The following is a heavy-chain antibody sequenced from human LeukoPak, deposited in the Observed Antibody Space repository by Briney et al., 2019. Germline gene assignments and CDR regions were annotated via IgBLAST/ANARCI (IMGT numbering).Heavy chain of an antibody. CDR3: AKAGARSYSSGWTSFDP. J-gene: IGHJ5*02. CDR1: GITFSSYG. D-gene: IGHD6-19*01. Sequence: GGSLRLSCAASGITFSSYGMSWVRQAPGKGLEWVSGISGSGDSTYYADSVKGRFTISRDNSKNTLYLQMNSLRVEDTAVYYCAKAGARSYSSGWTSFDPWGQGTLVTVSS. CDR2: ISGSGDST. V-gene: IGHV3-23*01.